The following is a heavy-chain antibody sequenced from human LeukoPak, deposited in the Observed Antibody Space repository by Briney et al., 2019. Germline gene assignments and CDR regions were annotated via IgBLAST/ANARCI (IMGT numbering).Heavy chain of an antibody. Sequence: GGSLRLSCAASGFTFSSYSMNWVRQAPGKGLEWVSYISSSSSTIYYADSVKGRFTISSDNAKNSLYLQMNSLRAEDTAVYYCARGVRRDYWGQGTLVTVSS. CDR1: GFTFSSYS. CDR3: ARGVRRDY. J-gene: IGHJ4*02. CDR2: ISSSSSTI. V-gene: IGHV3-48*01.